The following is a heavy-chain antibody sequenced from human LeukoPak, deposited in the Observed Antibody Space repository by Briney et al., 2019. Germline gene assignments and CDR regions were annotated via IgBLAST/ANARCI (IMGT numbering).Heavy chain of an antibody. CDR2: ISGSGGST. J-gene: IGHJ4*02. CDR3: ITVAYSSSWSRLDV. V-gene: IGHV3-23*01. Sequence: QPGGSLRLSCAASGFTFSSYAMSWVRQAPGKGLEWVSAISGSGGSTYYADSVKGRFTISRDNSKNTLYLQMNSLRAEDTAMYFCITVAYSSSWSRLDVWGQGTLVTVSS. D-gene: IGHD2-2*01. CDR1: GFTFSSYA.